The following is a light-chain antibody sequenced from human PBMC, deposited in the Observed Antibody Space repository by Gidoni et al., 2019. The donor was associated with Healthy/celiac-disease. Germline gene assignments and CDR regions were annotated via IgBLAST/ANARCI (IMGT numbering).Light chain of an antibody. J-gene: IGKJ1*01. CDR3: QPVYSPTWT. Sequence: DIQMTQSPSSLSASVGDRVTITCRASQSISNYLNWYQQKPGKAPNLLNDAASSLQSGVPSRFTFRRSGTDFPLTIRSLTPADFTTYHCQPVYSPTWTFXQGTRVEIK. CDR2: AAS. V-gene: IGKV1-39*01. CDR1: QSISNY.